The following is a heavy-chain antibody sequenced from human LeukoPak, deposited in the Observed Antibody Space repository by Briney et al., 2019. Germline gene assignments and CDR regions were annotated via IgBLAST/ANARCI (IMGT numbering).Heavy chain of an antibody. J-gene: IGHJ4*02. D-gene: IGHD3-10*01. Sequence: GGSLRLSCATSGFTFSSYGMHWVRQAPGKGLEWVAFIRYDGSNKYCADSVKGRFTISRDNSKNTLYLQMNSLRAEDTAVYYCAKVSGPRVLWFGELLQASYWGQGTLVTVSS. CDR1: GFTFSSYG. CDR3: AKVSGPRVLWFGELLQASY. V-gene: IGHV3-30*02. CDR2: IRYDGSNK.